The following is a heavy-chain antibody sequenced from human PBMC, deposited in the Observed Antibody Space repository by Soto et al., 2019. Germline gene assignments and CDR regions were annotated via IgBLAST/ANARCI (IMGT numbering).Heavy chain of an antibody. CDR3: ARALSYCSSTSSPYYYYGMDV. J-gene: IGHJ6*02. CDR1: GYTFTGYY. Sequence: ASVKVSCKASGYTFTGYYMHWVRQAPGQGLEWMGWINPNSGGTNYAQKFQGWVTMTRDTSISTAYMELSRLRSDDTAVYYCARALSYCSSTSSPYYYYGMDVWGQGTTVTVSS. D-gene: IGHD2-2*01. CDR2: INPNSGGT. V-gene: IGHV1-2*04.